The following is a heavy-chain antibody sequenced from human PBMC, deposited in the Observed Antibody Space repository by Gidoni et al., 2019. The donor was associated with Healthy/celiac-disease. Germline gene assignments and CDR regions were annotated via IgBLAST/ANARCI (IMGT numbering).Heavy chain of an antibody. CDR2: IWYDGSNK. CDR3: AREQSIVVVPAAIDYYYYGMDV. Sequence: QVQLVESGGGVVQPGRSLRLSCAASGFTFSSYGMHWVRQAPGKGLEWVAVIWYDGSNKYYADSVKGRFTISRDNSKNTLYLQMNSLRAEDTAVYYCAREQSIVVVPAAIDYYYYGMDVWGQGTTVTVSS. CDR1: GFTFSSYG. V-gene: IGHV3-33*01. J-gene: IGHJ6*02. D-gene: IGHD2-2*02.